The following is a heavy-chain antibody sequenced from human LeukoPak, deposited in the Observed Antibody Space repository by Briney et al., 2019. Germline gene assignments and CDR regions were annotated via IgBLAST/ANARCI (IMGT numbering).Heavy chain of an antibody. Sequence: PSETLSLTCTVSGGSISSGSYYWSWIRQPAGKGLEWIGRIYTSGSTNYNPSLKSRVTISVDTSKNQFSLKLSSVTAADTAMYYCARDNDQLGLDPFDYWGQGTLVTVSS. CDR2: IYTSGST. D-gene: IGHD1-1*01. V-gene: IGHV4-61*02. CDR3: ARDNDQLGLDPFDY. CDR1: GGSISSGSYY. J-gene: IGHJ4*02.